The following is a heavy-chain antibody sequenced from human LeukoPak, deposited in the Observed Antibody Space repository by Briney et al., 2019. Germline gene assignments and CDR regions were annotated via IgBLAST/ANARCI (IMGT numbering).Heavy chain of an antibody. CDR1: GGSISSSSYY. CDR3: ATSYIGGFGKPDY. V-gene: IGHV4-39*07. J-gene: IGHJ4*02. Sequence: PSETLSLTCTVSGGSISSSSYYWGWIRQPPGKGLEWIGEINHSGSTTYNPSLKSRVTLSEDTSKNQFSLKLSSVTAADTAVYYCATSYIGGFGKPDYWGQGTLVTVSS. CDR2: INHSGST. D-gene: IGHD2-15*01.